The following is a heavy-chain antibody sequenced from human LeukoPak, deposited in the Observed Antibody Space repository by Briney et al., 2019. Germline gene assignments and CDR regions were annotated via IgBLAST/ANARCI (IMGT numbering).Heavy chain of an antibody. CDR2: IVVGSGNT. J-gene: IGHJ4*02. CDR3: AADFQSGYYFDY. V-gene: IGHV1-58*02. Sequence: SVKVSCKASGFTFTSSAMQWVRQARGQRLEWVGWIVVGSGNTNYAQKFQERVTITRDMSTSTAYMELSSLRSEDTAVYYCAADFQSGYYFDYWGQGTLVTVSS. D-gene: IGHD3-10*01. CDR1: GFTFTSSA.